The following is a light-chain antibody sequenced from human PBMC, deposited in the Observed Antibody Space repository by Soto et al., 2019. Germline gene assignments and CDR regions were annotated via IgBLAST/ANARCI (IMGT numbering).Light chain of an antibody. J-gene: IGLJ1*01. CDR3: FSYAVTSARLRV. CDR1: SGDGGDYDY. Sequence: QSALTQPRSVSGSPGQSVTISCTGTSGDGGDYDYVSWYQQHPGKAPKLLVYDVSKRPSGVPDRFSGSRSGNTASLTISGLQADDEGDYYCFSYAVTSARLRVVGTGTKLTVL. CDR2: DVS. V-gene: IGLV2-11*01.